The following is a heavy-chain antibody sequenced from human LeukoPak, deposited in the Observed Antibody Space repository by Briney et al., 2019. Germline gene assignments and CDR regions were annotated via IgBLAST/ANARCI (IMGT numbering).Heavy chain of an antibody. V-gene: IGHV4-34*01. CDR2: INHSGST. CDR1: GGSFSGYY. J-gene: IGHJ4*02. CDR3: ARGAVVVPAAIANYFDY. D-gene: IGHD2-2*02. Sequence: SETLSLTCAVYGGSFSGYYWSWIRQPPGKGLEWIGEINHSGSTNYNPSLESRVTISVDTSKNQFSLKLSSVTAADTAVYYCARGAVVVPAAIANYFDYWGQGTLVTVSS.